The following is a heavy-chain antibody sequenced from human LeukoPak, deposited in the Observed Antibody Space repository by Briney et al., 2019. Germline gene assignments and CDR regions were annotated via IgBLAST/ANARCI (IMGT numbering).Heavy chain of an antibody. D-gene: IGHD5-18*01. CDR3: ARDQEDTAMVTSDY. CDR2: INPNSGGT. Sequence: ASVKVSCKASGYTFTGYYMHWVRQAPGQGLEWMGWINPNSGGTNYAQKFQGRVTMTRDTSISTAYMELSRLRSDDTAVYYCARDQEDTAMVTSDYWGQGTLVTVSS. V-gene: IGHV1-2*02. J-gene: IGHJ4*02. CDR1: GYTFTGYY.